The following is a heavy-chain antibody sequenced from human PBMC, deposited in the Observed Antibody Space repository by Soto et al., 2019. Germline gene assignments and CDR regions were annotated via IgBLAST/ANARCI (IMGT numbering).Heavy chain of an antibody. CDR1: GYTFTGYY. CDR3: ARDRYCSGGSCYLFDY. Sequence: ASVTVSCKATGYTFTGYYMHWVRQAPGQGLEWMGWINPNSGGTNYAQKFQGWVTMTRDTSISTAYMELSRLRSDDTAVYYCARDRYCSGGSCYLFDYWGQGTLVTVSS. J-gene: IGHJ4*02. CDR2: INPNSGGT. V-gene: IGHV1-2*04. D-gene: IGHD2-15*01.